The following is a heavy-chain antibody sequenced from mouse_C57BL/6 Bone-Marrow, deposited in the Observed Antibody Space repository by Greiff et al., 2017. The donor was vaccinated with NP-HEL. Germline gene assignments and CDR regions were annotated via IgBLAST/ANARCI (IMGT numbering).Heavy chain of an antibody. V-gene: IGHV5-6*02. CDR1: GFTFSSYG. CDR3: ARRAYYYGSSYVGWYFDV. CDR2: ISSGGSYT. Sequence: DVKLQESGGDLVKPGGSLKLSCAASGFTFSSYGMSWVRQTPDKRLEWVATISSGGSYTYYPDSVKGRFTISRDNAKNTLYLQMSSLKSEDTAMYYCARRAYYYGSSYVGWYFDVWGTGTTVTVSS. D-gene: IGHD1-1*01. J-gene: IGHJ1*03.